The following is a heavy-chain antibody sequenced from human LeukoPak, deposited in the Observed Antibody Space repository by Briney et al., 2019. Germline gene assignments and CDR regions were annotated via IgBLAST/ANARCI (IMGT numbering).Heavy chain of an antibody. Sequence: GRSLRLSCAASGFTFDDYAMHWVRQAPGKGMELVSGISWNSGSIGYADSVKGRFTISRDNAKNSLYLQMNSLRAEDMALYYCAKSPGVNSAPFDPWGQGTLVTVSS. D-gene: IGHD3-10*01. J-gene: IGHJ5*02. CDR1: GFTFDDYA. CDR2: ISWNSGSI. CDR3: AKSPGVNSAPFDP. V-gene: IGHV3-9*03.